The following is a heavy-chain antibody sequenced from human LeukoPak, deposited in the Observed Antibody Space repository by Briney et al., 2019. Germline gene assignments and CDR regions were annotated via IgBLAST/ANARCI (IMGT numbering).Heavy chain of an antibody. CDR3: GREFGFDYGMDV. CDR2: INIDGSTT. CDR1: GFTFSSYW. D-gene: IGHD3-10*01. Sequence: PGGSLRLSCAASGFTFSSYWMHWVRQAPGKGLVWVSRINIDGSTTSSADSVRGRFTISRDNVKNTLFLQMNSLRADDMAVYYCGREFGFDYGMDVWGKGTTVIVSS. J-gene: IGHJ6*04. V-gene: IGHV3-74*01.